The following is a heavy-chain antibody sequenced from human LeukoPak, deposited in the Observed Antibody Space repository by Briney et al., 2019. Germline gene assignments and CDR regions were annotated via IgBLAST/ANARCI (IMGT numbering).Heavy chain of an antibody. CDR1: GFTFSSYN. J-gene: IGHJ4*02. V-gene: IGHV3-21*01. CDR2: ISSSSSYI. CDR3: ARDRWHDY. Sequence: GGSLRLSCAASGFTFSSYNMNWVRQAPGKGLEWVSSISSSSSYIYYADSAKGRFTISRDSAKNSLFLQMNSLRAEDTAVYYCARDRWHDYWGQGTLVTVSS. D-gene: IGHD2-15*01.